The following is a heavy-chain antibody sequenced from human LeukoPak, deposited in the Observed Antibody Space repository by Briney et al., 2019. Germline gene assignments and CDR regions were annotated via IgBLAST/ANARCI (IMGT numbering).Heavy chain of an antibody. CDR2: IYYSGST. V-gene: IGHV4-34*01. CDR1: GWSFSGYY. Sequence: SETLSLTCAVYGWSFSGYYWSWIRQPPGKGLEWIGSIYYSGSTYYNPSLKSRVTISVDTSKNQFSLKLSSVTAADTAVYYCARRRIVATIDYWGQGTLVTVSS. CDR3: ARRRIVATIDY. J-gene: IGHJ4*02. D-gene: IGHD5-12*01.